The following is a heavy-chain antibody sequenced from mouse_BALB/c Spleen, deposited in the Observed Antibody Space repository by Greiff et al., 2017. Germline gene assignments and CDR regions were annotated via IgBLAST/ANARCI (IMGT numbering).Heavy chain of an antibody. Sequence: QVQLKESGAELVRPGTSVKVSCKASGYAFTNYLIEWVKQRPGQGLEWIGVINPGSGGTNYNEKFKGKATLTADKSSSTAYMQLSSLTSDDSAVYFCARHRGYGNTWFAYWGQGTLVTVSA. CDR1: GYAFTNYL. CDR2: INPGSGGT. CDR3: ARHRGYGNTWFAY. V-gene: IGHV1-54*03. D-gene: IGHD2-1*01. J-gene: IGHJ3*01.